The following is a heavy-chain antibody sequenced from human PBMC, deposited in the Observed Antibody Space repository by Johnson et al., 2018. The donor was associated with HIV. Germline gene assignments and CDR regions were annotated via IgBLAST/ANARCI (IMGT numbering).Heavy chain of an antibody. D-gene: IGHD6-19*01. CDR2: ISDSGGKT. J-gene: IGHJ3*01. Sequence: VQLVESGGGLVQPGGSLRLSCAASGFTFSNYAMAWVRQAPGKGLEWVSSISDSGGKTYYADSVKGRLTISRDNSKNTLYLQMNSLRAEDTAVYYCANRGKQWLAGGGAFDFWGQGTMVTVSS. V-gene: IGHV3-23*04. CDR1: GFTFSNYA. CDR3: ANRGKQWLAGGGAFDF.